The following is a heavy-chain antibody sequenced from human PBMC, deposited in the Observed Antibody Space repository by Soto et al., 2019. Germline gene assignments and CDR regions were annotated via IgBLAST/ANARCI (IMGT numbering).Heavy chain of an antibody. J-gene: IGHJ6*02. CDR1: GGTFSAYY. Sequence: SETLSLTCAVYGGTFSAYYWSWIRQPPGKGLEWIGEINDTGSTNYNPSLKSRVTISVDTSKSQFSLRLSSVTAADTAVYYCARSCGSAGCYSRMYSLDSGSYKPHYSYGMDVWGQGTTVTVSS. V-gene: IGHV4-34*01. D-gene: IGHD3-10*01. CDR3: ARSCGSAGCYSRMYSLDSGSYKPHYSYGMDV. CDR2: INDTGST.